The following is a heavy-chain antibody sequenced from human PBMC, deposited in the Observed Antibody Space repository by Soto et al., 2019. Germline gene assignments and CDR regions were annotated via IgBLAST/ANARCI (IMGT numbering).Heavy chain of an antibody. CDR2: IWHDGGNK. CDR1: GFTFSSYG. J-gene: IGHJ6*02. Sequence: GGSLRLSCAASGFTFSSYGMHWVRQAPGKGLEWVAFIWHDGGNKFYAESVKGRFTISRDNSKNTLYLQMTSLSAEDTAMYYCARDGGPTYNYYGVEVWGQGTTVTVSS. D-gene: IGHD3-3*01. CDR3: ARDGGPTYNYYGVEV. V-gene: IGHV3-33*01.